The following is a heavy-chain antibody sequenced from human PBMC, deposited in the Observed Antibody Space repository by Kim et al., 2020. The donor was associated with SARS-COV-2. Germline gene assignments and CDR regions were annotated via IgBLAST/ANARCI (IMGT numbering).Heavy chain of an antibody. J-gene: IGHJ6*02. CDR2: IKSKTDGGTT. CDR1: GFTFSNAW. D-gene: IGHD3-16*01. CDR3: TTDNLGQYKWGYYYYGMDV. V-gene: IGHV3-15*01. Sequence: GGSLRLSCAASGFTFSNAWMSWVRQAPGKGLEWVGRIKSKTDGGTTDYAAPVKGRFTISRDDSKNTLYLQMNSLKTEDTAVYYCTTDNLGQYKWGYYYYGMDVWGQGTTVTVSS.